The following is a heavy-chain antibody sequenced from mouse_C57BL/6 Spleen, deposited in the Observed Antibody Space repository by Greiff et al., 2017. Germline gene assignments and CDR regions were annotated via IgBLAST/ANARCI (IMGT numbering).Heavy chain of an antibody. CDR2: IYPGSGNT. CDR1: GYTFTDYY. J-gene: IGHJ2*01. CDR3: ARGTLPNYFDY. V-gene: IGHV1-76*01. Sequence: QVQLQQSGAELVRPGASVKLSCKASGYTFTDYYINWVKQRPGQGLEWIARIYPGSGNTYYNEKFKGKATLTAEKSSSTAYMQLSSLTSEDSAVYCCARGTLPNYFDYWGQGTTLTVSS. D-gene: IGHD5-5*01.